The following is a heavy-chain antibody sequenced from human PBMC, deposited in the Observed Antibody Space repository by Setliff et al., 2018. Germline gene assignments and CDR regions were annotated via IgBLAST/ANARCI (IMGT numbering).Heavy chain of an antibody. V-gene: IGHV4-4*08. CDR3: ARGGGVAAAAWFDP. D-gene: IGHD6-13*01. CDR2: IYTGGST. J-gene: IGHJ5*02. CDR1: GVSVSRHY. Sequence: SETLSLTCIVSGVSVSRHYWSWIRQPPGKTLEWIGYIYTGGSTTYNPSLKSRVTLSLDTSKNQFSLNLSSVTAADTAVYYCARGGGVAAAAWFDPWGQGTLVTVSS.